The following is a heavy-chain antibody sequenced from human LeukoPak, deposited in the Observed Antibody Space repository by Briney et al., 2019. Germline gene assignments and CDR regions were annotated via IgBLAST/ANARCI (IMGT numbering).Heavy chain of an antibody. CDR1: GYTFTSYY. CDR2: INPSGGST. V-gene: IGHV1-46*01. J-gene: IGHJ4*02. D-gene: IGHD2-15*01. CDR3: ARASRYCSGGSCYLAY. Sequence: ASVKVSCKASGYTFTSYYMHWVRHAPGQGLEWMGLINPSGGSTSYAQKFQGRVTMTRDTSTSTVYMELSSLRSEDTAVYYCARASRYCSGGSCYLAYWGQGTLVTVSS.